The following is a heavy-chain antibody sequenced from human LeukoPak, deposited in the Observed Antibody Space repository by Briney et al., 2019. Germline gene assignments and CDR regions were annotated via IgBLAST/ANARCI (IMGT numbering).Heavy chain of an antibody. J-gene: IGHJ3*02. D-gene: IGHD3-22*01. Sequence: PGRSLRLSCAASGFTFDDYAMHWVRQAPGKGLEWVSGISWNSGSIGYADSVKGRFTISRDNAKNSLYLQMNSLRAEDTALYYCARGGAFSGFVLSIWGQGTMVTVSS. CDR2: ISWNSGSI. CDR3: ARGGAFSGFVLSI. V-gene: IGHV3-9*01. CDR1: GFTFDDYA.